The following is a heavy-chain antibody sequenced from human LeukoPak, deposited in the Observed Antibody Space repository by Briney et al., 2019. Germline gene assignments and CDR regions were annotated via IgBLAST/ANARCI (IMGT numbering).Heavy chain of an antibody. V-gene: IGHV1-2*04. CDR1: GYTFTGYY. J-gene: IGHJ3*02. CDR3: ARQRGSDSSGFNAFDI. Sequence: ASVKVSCKASGYTFTGYYMHWARQAPGQGLEWMGWINPNSGGTNYAQKFQGWVTMTRDTSISTAYMELSRLRSDDTAVYYCARQRGSDSSGFNAFDIWGQGTMVTVSS. D-gene: IGHD3-22*01. CDR2: INPNSGGT.